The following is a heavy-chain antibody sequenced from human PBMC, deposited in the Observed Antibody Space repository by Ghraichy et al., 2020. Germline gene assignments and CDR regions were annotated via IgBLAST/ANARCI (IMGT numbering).Heavy chain of an antibody. Sequence: GGSLRLSCAASGFIFRDYYMSWIRQAPGKGLEWVSYISSSGNTMSYADSVKGRFTISRDNAKNSLYLQMNSLRAEDTAVYYCARGADTYFDYWGQGTLVTVSS. CDR1: GFIFRDYY. J-gene: IGHJ4*02. V-gene: IGHV3-11*01. CDR2: ISSSGNTM. CDR3: ARGADTYFDY.